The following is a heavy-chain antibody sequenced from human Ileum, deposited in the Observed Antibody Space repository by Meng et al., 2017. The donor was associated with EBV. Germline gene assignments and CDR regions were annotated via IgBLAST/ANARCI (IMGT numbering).Heavy chain of an antibody. CDR1: GGFFSGYY. D-gene: IGHD3-22*01. CDR2: INHSGST. CDR3: AREARSSGYHPGIGP. V-gene: IGHV4-34*02. Sequence: LQLWGAVLFSPSATLALTVAVYGGFFSGYYWSWIRQSPGKGLEWIGEINHSGSTNYNPSLKSRVTISVDTSKNQFSLKLTSVTAADTAVYYCAREARSSGYHPGIGPWGQGTLVTVSS. J-gene: IGHJ5*02.